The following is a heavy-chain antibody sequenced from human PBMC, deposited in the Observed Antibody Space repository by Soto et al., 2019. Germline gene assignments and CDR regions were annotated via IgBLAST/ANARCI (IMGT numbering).Heavy chain of an antibody. CDR3: ARHDGYYDFWSGYNTGEYYYYFMDF. Sequence: SETLSLTCTVSGGSISSYYWSWIRQPPGKGLEWIGYIYYSGSTNYNPSLKSRVTISVDTSKNQFSLKLSSVTAADTAVYYCARHDGYYDFWSGYNTGEYYYYFMDFWGKGTTVTVSS. CDR2: IYYSGST. D-gene: IGHD3-3*01. J-gene: IGHJ6*03. CDR1: GGSISSYY. V-gene: IGHV4-59*08.